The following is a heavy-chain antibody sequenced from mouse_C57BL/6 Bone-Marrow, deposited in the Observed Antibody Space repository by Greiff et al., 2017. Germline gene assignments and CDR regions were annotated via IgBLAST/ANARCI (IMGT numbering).Heavy chain of an antibody. CDR2: IYPGSGST. CDR3: ARPYYSNYWYFDV. CDR1: GYTFTSYW. J-gene: IGHJ1*03. V-gene: IGHV1-55*01. Sequence: VQLQQPGAELVKPGASVKMSCKASGYTFTSYWITWVKQRPGQGLEWIGDIYPGSGSTNYSEKFKSKATLTVDTSSSTAYMQLSSLTSEDSAVYSGARPYYSNYWYFDVWGTGTTVTVSS. D-gene: IGHD2-5*01.